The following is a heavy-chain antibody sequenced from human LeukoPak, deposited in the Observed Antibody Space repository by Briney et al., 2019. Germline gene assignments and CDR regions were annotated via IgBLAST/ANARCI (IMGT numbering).Heavy chain of an antibody. V-gene: IGHV1-46*01. D-gene: IGHD3-22*01. J-gene: IGHJ6*02. CDR2: INPSGGST. CDR1: GYTFTGYY. CDR3: AREKGLGTMIVGPILDYYYYYGMDV. Sequence: GASVKVSCKASGYTFTGYYMHWVRQAPGQGLEWMGIINPSGGSTSYAQKFQGRVTMTRDTSTSTVYMELSSLRSEDTAVYYCAREKGLGTMIVGPILDYYYYYGMDVWGQGTTVTVSS.